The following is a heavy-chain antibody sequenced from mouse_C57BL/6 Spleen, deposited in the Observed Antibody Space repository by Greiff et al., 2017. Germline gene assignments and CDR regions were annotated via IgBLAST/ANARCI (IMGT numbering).Heavy chain of an antibody. Sequence: QVQLQQSGAELVRPGTSVKVSCKASGYAFTNYLIEWVKQRPGQGLEWIGVINPGSGGTNYNEKFKGKATLTADKSYSTAYMQLSSLTSEDSAVXFCAREGPYYSKPDYWGQGTTLTVSS. CDR1: GYAFTNYL. CDR3: AREGPYYSKPDY. D-gene: IGHD2-5*01. J-gene: IGHJ2*01. CDR2: INPGSGGT. V-gene: IGHV1-54*01.